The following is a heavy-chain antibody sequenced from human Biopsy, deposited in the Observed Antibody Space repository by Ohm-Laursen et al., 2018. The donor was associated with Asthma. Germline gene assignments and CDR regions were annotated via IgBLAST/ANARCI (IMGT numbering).Heavy chain of an antibody. CDR1: GGSIRSHD. Sequence: PSETLSLTCTVSGGSIRSHDWTWIRLPPGKGLEYIGDVSHTGSTNYNPSLKSRVTMSLDTSKNQFSLRLTSVTPADTAVYYCARLADCSGGACYSYGWFGPWGQGTRVTVSS. D-gene: IGHD2-15*01. V-gene: IGHV4-59*11. CDR2: VSHTGST. CDR3: ARLADCSGGACYSYGWFGP. J-gene: IGHJ5*02.